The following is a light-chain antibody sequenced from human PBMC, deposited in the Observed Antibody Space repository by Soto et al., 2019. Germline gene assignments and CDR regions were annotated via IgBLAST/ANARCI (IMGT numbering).Light chain of an antibody. CDR3: GAWDSSLTAYV. CDR2: DNN. V-gene: IGLV1-51*01. J-gene: IGLJ1*01. CDR1: SSNIGNNY. Sequence: QSVLTQSPPVSAAPRQKVTISCSGSSSNIGNNYVSWYQQLPGTAPKLLIYDNNKRPSGIPDRFPGSKSGTSATLGITGLQTGDEADYYCGAWDSSLTAYVFGTGTKVTVL.